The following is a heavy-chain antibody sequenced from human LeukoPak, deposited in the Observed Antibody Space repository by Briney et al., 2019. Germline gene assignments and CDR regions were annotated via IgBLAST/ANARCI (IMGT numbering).Heavy chain of an antibody. D-gene: IGHD4-23*01. CDR2: IYSGGSR. Sequence: PGGSLRLSCVASGLAVGSNYMSWVRQAPGKGLEWVSIIYSGGSRSYADSVKGRFTTSRDISQNTLFLEMNSLRVEDTAVYYCARVPVLGTRENFQRWGQGTLVTVSS. CDR3: ARVPVLGTRENFQR. V-gene: IGHV3-66*01. CDR1: GLAVGSNY. J-gene: IGHJ1*01.